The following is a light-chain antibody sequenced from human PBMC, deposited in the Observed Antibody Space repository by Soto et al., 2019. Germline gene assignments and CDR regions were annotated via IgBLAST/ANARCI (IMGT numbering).Light chain of an antibody. CDR1: QSVSSN. Sequence: EIVMTQSPATLSVSPGESATLSCRASQSVSSNLAWYQQKPGQAPRLLIYGAATRATCIPARFSGSGSGTEVRLTSSSLRSEHFAVYYCQQYNNWALGPCETFGGGTKVEIK. V-gene: IGKV3-15*01. J-gene: IGKJ4*01. CDR2: GAA. CDR3: QQYNNWALGPCET.